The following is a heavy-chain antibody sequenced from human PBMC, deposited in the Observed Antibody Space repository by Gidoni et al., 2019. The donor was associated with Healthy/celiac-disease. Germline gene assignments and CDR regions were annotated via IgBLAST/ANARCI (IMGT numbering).Heavy chain of an antibody. J-gene: IGHJ5*02. D-gene: IGHD2-2*01. CDR2: IYYSGST. Sequence: QLQLQESGPGLVKPSETLSLTCTVSGGSISSSSYYWGWIRQPPGKGLEWIGSIYYSGSTYYNPSLKSRVTISVDTPENQFSLKLSSVTAADTAVYYCARGDIVVVPAAQVNWFDPWGQGTLVTVSS. CDR1: GGSISSSSYY. CDR3: ARGDIVVVPAAQVNWFDP. V-gene: IGHV4-39*01.